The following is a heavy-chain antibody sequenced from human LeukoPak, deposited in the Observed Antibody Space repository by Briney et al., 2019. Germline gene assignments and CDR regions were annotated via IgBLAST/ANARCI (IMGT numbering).Heavy chain of an antibody. CDR2: ISNSGTT. J-gene: IGHJ3*02. CDR1: GDSVTSAGYF. CDR3: ARDVVVTSSPDAFDI. D-gene: IGHD2-21*02. V-gene: IGHV4-31*03. Sequence: SQTLSLTCTVSGDSVTSAGYFWTWIRQHPGKGLEWIGYISNSGTTSYNPSHKSRVSISVDASTNQFSLSLRSVTAADTAVYYCARDVVVTSSPDAFDIWGQGTVVTVSS.